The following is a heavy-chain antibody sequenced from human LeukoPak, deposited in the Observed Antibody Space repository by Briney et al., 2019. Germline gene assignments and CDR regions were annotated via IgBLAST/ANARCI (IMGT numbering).Heavy chain of an antibody. D-gene: IGHD3-10*01. J-gene: IGHJ5*02. CDR2: INHSGST. Sequence: PSETLSLTCAVYGGSFSGYYWSWIRQPPGKGLEWVGEINHSGSTNYNPSLKSRVTISVDRSKNQFSLKLSSVTAADTAVYCCARSAYYYGSGNWFDPWGQGTLVTVSS. CDR1: GGSFSGYY. V-gene: IGHV4-34*01. CDR3: ARSAYYYGSGNWFDP.